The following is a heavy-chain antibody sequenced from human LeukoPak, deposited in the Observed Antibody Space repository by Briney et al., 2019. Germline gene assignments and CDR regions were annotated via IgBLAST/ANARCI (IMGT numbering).Heavy chain of an antibody. J-gene: IGHJ4*02. V-gene: IGHV3-48*04. CDR3: ARVAKWGWYTPPFDY. Sequence: GGSLRLSCAASGFTFPSYAMSWVRQAPGKGLEWVSYISSSSSTIYYADSVKGRFTISRDNAKNSLYLQMNSLRAEDTAVYYCARVAKWGWYTPPFDYWGQGTLVTVSS. CDR1: GFTFPSYA. D-gene: IGHD6-19*01. CDR2: ISSSSSTI.